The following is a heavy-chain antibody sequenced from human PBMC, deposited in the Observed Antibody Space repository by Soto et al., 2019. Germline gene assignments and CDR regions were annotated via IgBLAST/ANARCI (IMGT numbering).Heavy chain of an antibody. D-gene: IGHD1-26*01. Sequence: ELQLVESGGGLIQPGGSLRLSCVASGFIVGTNYMSWVRQAPGKGLEWVSVIYGGGSTYHADSVKGRFTISRDNSKNTLYLQMNSLRVEDTAVYYCARGGWGSDLDFWGQGTLVTVSS. J-gene: IGHJ4*02. CDR2: IYGGGST. CDR1: GFIVGTNY. V-gene: IGHV3-53*01. CDR3: ARGGWGSDLDF.